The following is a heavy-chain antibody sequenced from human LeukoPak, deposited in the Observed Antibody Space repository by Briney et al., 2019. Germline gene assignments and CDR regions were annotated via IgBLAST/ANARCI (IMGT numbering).Heavy chain of an antibody. V-gene: IGHV3-23*01. CDR2: ISGSGGST. D-gene: IGHD5/OR15-5a*01. CDR1: GFTFSSSA. CDR3: AKVPASLRLFYMDV. Sequence: GGSLRLSCAASGFTFSSSAMRWVRQAPGKGLEWVSAISGSGGSTYYADSVKGRFTISRDNSKNTLYLQMNSLRAEDTAVYYCAKVPASLRLFYMDVWGKGTTVTVSS. J-gene: IGHJ6*03.